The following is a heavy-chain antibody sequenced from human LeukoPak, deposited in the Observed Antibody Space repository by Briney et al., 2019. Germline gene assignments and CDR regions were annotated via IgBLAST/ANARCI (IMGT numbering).Heavy chain of an antibody. CDR2: ISGSGGST. D-gene: IGHD3-3*01. J-gene: IGHJ4*02. CDR3: ATTPPRVYDFWSGYPPDYFDY. CDR1: GFTSSSYA. V-gene: IGHV3-23*01. Sequence: GXSLILSCAASGFTSSSYAMSWVRQAPGKGLEWVSAISGSGGSTYYADSVKGRFTISRDNSKNPLYLQMNSLRAEDTAVYYCATTPPRVYDFWSGYPPDYFDYWGQGTLVTVSS.